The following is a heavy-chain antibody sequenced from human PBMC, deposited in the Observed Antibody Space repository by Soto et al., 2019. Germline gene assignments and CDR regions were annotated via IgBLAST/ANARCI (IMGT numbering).Heavy chain of an antibody. CDR3: AGSKVEMATIYDY. J-gene: IGHJ4*02. CDR1: GGSFSGYY. CDR2: INHSGST. Sequence: QVQLQQWGAGLLKPSETLSLTCAVYGGSFSGYYWSWIRQPPGKGLEWIGEINHSGSTNYNPSLKSRVTISVDTSKNQFSLKLSSVTAADTAVYYCAGSKVEMATIYDYWGQGTLVTVSS. D-gene: IGHD5-12*01. V-gene: IGHV4-34*01.